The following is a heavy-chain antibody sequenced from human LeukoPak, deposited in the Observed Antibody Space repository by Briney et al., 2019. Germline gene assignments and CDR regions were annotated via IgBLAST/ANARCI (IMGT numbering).Heavy chain of an antibody. J-gene: IGHJ4*02. CDR3: TTDLTYYYDSSGYYQGDY. D-gene: IGHD3-22*01. V-gene: IGHV3-15*01. CDR1: GFSFSNAW. CDR2: IISKIDGGTT. Sequence: GGCLRLSWEAAGFSFSNAWISWVRQAPGRGLEWVGRIISKIDGGTTDYAAPVKGRFAISRDDSKNTLYLQMKSLKTQDTAVYYCTTDLTYYYDSSGYYQGDYWGQGTLVTVSS.